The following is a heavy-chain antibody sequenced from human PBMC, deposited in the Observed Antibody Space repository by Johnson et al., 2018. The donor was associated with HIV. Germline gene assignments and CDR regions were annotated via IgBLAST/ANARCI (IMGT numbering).Heavy chain of an antibody. J-gene: IGHJ3*02. CDR2: VNPNGGSP. D-gene: IGHD3-10*01. CDR1: QFTFSSYY. V-gene: IGHV3-25*05. Sequence: QLVESGGGLAKPAWSPRLSCAASQFTFSSYYMNCFRQAPGNGLELVGQVNPNGGSPYLIDSGQDRFNISRDNAKNTLHLQMNSLKTEDTALYYCAIDPNYNSVDAFDIWGQGTMVTVSS. CDR3: AIDPNYNSVDAFDI.